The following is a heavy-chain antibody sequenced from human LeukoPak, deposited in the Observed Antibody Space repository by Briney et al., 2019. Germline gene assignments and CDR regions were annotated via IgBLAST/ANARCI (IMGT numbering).Heavy chain of an antibody. D-gene: IGHD6-6*01. V-gene: IGHV4-34*01. CDR3: AREGSSSDNEYNWFDP. J-gene: IGHJ5*02. CDR1: GGSFIGYY. Sequence: SETLSLTCAVYGGSFIGYYWSWIRQPPGKGLEWIGEINHSGSTNYNPSLKSRVTISVDTSKNQFSLKLSSVTAEDTAVYYCAREGSSSDNEYNWFDPWGQGTLVTVSS. CDR2: INHSGST.